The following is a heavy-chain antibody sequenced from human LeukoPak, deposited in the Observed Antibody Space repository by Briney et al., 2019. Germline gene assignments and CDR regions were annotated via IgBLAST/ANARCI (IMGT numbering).Heavy chain of an antibody. J-gene: IGHJ4*02. CDR2: ISAYNGNT. D-gene: IGHD1-14*01. V-gene: IGHV1-18*01. CDR1: GYTFTSYG. Sequence: ASVKVSCKASGYTFTSYGISWVRQAPGQGLEWMGWISAYNGNTNYAQKLQGRVTMTTDTSTSTAYMELRSLRSDDTAVYYCATTLNSPESALGRWYFDYWGQGTLVTVSS. CDR3: ATTLNSPESALGRWYFDY.